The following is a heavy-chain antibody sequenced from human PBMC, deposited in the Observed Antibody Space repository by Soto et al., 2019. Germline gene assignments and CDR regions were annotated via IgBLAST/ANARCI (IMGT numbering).Heavy chain of an antibody. V-gene: IGHV3-11*06. J-gene: IGHJ5*02. CDR3: AGEKQTTVTRDNWFDP. D-gene: IGHD4-17*01. Sequence: QVQLVESGGGLVKPGGSLRLSCAASGFTFSDYYMSWIRQAPGKGLEWVSYISSSSSYTNCADSVKGRFTISRDNAKNSLYLQMNSLRAEDTAVYYCAGEKQTTVTRDNWFDPWGQGTLVTVSS. CDR2: ISSSSSYT. CDR1: GFTFSDYY.